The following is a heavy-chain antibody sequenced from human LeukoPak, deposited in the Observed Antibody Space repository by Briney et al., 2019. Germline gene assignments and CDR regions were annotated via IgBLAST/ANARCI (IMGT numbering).Heavy chain of an antibody. V-gene: IGHV3-9*01. J-gene: IGHJ3*02. CDR2: ISWNSGSI. CDR3: AKVIRGAFDI. D-gene: IGHD3-16*01. Sequence: GRSLRLSCAASGFTFDDYAMHWVRQAPGKGLEWVSGISWNSGSIGYADSVKGRFTISRDSAKNSLYLQMNSLRAEDTALYYCAKVIRGAFDIWGQGTMVTVSS. CDR1: GFTFDDYA.